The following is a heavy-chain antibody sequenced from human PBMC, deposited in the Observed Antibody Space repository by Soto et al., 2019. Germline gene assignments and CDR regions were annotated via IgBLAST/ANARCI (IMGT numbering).Heavy chain of an antibody. V-gene: IGHV3-23*01. CDR2: ISSGGDST. Sequence: PGGSLRLSCAASGFTFSSYWMSWVRQAPGKGLDWVSTISSGGDSTYYADSVKGRFTISRDNSKNTLYLQMNSLRAEDTAVYYCAKDLIPLGATSHFCFNIWGQGTMVTVSS. J-gene: IGHJ3*02. D-gene: IGHD1-26*01. CDR1: GFTFSSYW. CDR3: AKDLIPLGATSHFCFNI.